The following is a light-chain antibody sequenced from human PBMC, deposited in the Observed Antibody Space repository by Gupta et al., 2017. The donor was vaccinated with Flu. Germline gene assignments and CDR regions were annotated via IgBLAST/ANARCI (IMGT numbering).Light chain of an antibody. CDR1: QGMSSY. J-gene: IGKJ3*01. V-gene: IGKV1-9*01. Sequence: DIQFTQSPSFLSASVGDRVTITCWGSQGMSSYLAWYQQKPGKAPKLLIYAASTLQSGVPSRFSGSGSGTEFTLTISSLQPEDFATYYCQQFNSYPLTFGPGTKVDIK. CDR2: AAS. CDR3: QQFNSYPLT.